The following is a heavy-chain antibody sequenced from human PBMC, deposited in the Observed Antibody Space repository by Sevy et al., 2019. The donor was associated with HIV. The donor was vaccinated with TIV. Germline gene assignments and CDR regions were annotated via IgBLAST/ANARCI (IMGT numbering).Heavy chain of an antibody. J-gene: IGHJ6*02. V-gene: IGHV3-9*01. CDR3: GKDIRNYEGDYYHFYGMDV. D-gene: IGHD4-4*01. CDR2: ISWNSAST. CDR1: GFTFDDYP. Sequence: GGSLRLSCAASGFTFDDYPMRWVRQAPGKGLEWVSGISWNSASTGYADSVKGRFTISRDNAKKYLYLQMNSLRAEDTAFYHCGKDIRNYEGDYYHFYGMDVWGQGTTVTVSS.